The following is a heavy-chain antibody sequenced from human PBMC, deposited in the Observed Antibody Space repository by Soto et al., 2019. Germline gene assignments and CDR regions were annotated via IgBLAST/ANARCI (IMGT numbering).Heavy chain of an antibody. J-gene: IGHJ5*01. CDR2: IWYDGSKK. CDR1: GFSFSSSG. Sequence: PGGSLRLSCAAPGFSFSSSGMHWVRQAPGKGLEWVAIIWYDGSKKYYADSVKGRFTVSRDNSRNTVYLQMNSLRAEDTAVYYCARGPFTIYDTSGYFDSWGQGTLVTVSS. CDR3: ARGPFTIYDTSGYFDS. V-gene: IGHV3-33*01. D-gene: IGHD3-22*01.